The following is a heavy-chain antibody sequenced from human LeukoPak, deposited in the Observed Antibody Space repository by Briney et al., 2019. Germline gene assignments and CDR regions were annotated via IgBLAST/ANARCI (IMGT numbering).Heavy chain of an antibody. CDR2: IKPDGSEK. D-gene: IGHD3-16*01. V-gene: IGHV3-7*04. J-gene: IGHJ6*02. CDR1: GFSFSNAW. Sequence: GGSLRLSCAASGFSFSNAWVSWVRQAPGKGLEWVANIKPDGSEKDYVDSLKGRFTISRDNAKNSLYLQVNSLRAEDTAVYYCARFGVPYGVDVWGQGTTVTVSS. CDR3: ARFGVPYGVDV.